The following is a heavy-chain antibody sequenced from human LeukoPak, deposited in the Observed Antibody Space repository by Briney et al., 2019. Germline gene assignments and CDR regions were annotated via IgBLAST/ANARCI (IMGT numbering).Heavy chain of an antibody. CDR2: VKRDGSQK. Sequence: GGSLRLSCAAPGFSFSSNWMGWVRQAPGKGPEWVANVKRDGSQKYYLDSVKGRFTISRDNAKNSLYLQMNSLRVEDTAVYYCARLGLEVGGPNWFDPWGQGTLVTVSS. V-gene: IGHV3-7*01. J-gene: IGHJ5*02. CDR1: GFSFSSNW. CDR3: ARLGLEVGGPNWFDP. D-gene: IGHD1-1*01.